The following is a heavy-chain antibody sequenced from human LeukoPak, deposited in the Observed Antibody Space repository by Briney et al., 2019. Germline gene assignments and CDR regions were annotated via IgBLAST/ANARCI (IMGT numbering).Heavy chain of an antibody. CDR3: ARDYSGNYYKGFDY. CDR2: ISNDGNNI. D-gene: IGHD1-26*01. Sequence: PGGSLRLSCAASGFTFSNNAMHWVRQAPGKGLEWVAVISNDGNNIYYADSVKGRFTISRDNSKNTLYLQMNSLRAEDTALYYCARDYSGNYYKGFDYWGQGTLVTVSS. V-gene: IGHV3-30-3*01. J-gene: IGHJ4*02. CDR1: GFTFSNNA.